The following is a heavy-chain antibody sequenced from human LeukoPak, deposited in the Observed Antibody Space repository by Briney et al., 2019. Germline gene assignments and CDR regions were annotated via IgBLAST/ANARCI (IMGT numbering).Heavy chain of an antibody. CDR3: ARARVVHYNFRSGLHWYFDV. V-gene: IGHV4-38-2*01. J-gene: IGHJ2*01. D-gene: IGHD3-3*01. CDR2: ISHSGHT. CDR1: GFSISSGHY. Sequence: SEALSLTCAVSGFSISSGHYWAWVRPSPGKGLEWIGTISHSGHTYYNSSLKSRLALSVDTSKNHFSLNLNSLTAADTAVYHCARARVVHYNFRSGLHWYFDVWGRGTLVTVCS.